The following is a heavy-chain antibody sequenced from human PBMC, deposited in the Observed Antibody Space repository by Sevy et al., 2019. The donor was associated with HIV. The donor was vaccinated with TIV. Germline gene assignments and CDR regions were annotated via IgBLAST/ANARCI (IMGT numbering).Heavy chain of an antibody. CDR3: AKRGWGFPSGMDV. D-gene: IGHD2-21*01. Sequence: GGSLRLSCAASGFTFSSYGMHRVRQAPGKGLEWVTFIRYDGSNKYYADSVKGRFTISRDNSKNTLYLQMNSLRAEDTAVYDCAKRGWGFPSGMDVWGQGTTVTVSS. J-gene: IGHJ6*02. CDR1: GFTFSSYG. V-gene: IGHV3-30*02. CDR2: IRYDGSNK.